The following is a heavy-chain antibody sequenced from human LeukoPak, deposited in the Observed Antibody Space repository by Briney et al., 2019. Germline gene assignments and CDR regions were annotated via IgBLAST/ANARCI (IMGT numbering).Heavy chain of an antibody. CDR3: AKDQYCTNGVCWYWYFDL. D-gene: IGHD2-8*01. V-gene: IGHV3-23*01. J-gene: IGHJ2*01. Sequence: GGPLRLSCAASGFTFSSYAMTWVRQAPGRGLECGSAICASGGCTYYADSVKGRFTISRDNSKNTLYLQMNSLRAEDTAVYYCAKDQYCTNGVCWYWYFDLWGRGTLVTVSS. CDR1: GFTFSSYA. CDR2: ICASGGCT.